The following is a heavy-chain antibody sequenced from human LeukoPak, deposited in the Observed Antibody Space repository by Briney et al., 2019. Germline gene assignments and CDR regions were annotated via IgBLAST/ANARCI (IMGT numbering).Heavy chain of an antibody. CDR1: GFTFSRYY. CDR3: TTVYCSSTSCYSPRMDV. Sequence: GGSLRLSCAASGFTFSRYYMSWVRQAPGKGLEWVGRIKSRTDGGTTDYAAPVKGRFIISRDDSKNTLYLQMNSLKTEDTAVYYCTTVYCSSTSCYSPRMDVWGKGTTVTVSS. J-gene: IGHJ6*04. CDR2: IKSRTDGGTT. V-gene: IGHV3-15*01. D-gene: IGHD2-2*02.